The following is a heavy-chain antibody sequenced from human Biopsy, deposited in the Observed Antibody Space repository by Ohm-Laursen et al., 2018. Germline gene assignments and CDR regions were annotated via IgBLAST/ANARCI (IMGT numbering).Heavy chain of an antibody. CDR1: SDSISGYY. CDR2: IYYHNGRS. J-gene: IGHJ3*01. CDR3: ARLYRLDDYWNDDPPDAFDV. D-gene: IGHD3-3*01. V-gene: IGHV4-59*07. Sequence: SDTLSLTCTVSSDSISGYYWTWIRQSPGKGLEWIGYIYYHNGRSSYNPSLKSRVTMSVDTSQNQFSLNLNSVTAADTAVFFCARLYRLDDYWNDDPPDAFDVWGQGTMVTVPS.